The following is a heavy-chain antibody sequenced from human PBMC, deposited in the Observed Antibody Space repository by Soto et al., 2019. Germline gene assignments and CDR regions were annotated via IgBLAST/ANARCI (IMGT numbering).Heavy chain of an antibody. CDR2: ISGYNGNT. CDR3: ARALFLGPPYYDHFDY. Sequence: QVQLVQSGPEVKKPGASVKVSCRASGYTFTTYGISWVRQAPGQGLEWMGWISGYNGNTYYARSLQGRVTMTTDTSTNTVYMELRSLRSDDTAVYYCARALFLGPPYYDHFDYWGQGTLVTVSS. D-gene: IGHD3-16*01. J-gene: IGHJ4*02. V-gene: IGHV1-18*01. CDR1: GYTFTTYG.